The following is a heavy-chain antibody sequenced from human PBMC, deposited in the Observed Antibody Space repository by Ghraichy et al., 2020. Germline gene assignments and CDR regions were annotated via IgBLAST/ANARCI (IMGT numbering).Heavy chain of an antibody. CDR2: ISSSGSPI. CDR3: ARGSGSSWFYS. Sequence: GGSLRLSCVDSGFTFSSENMNWVRQTPGKGLEWFSYISSSGSPIVYADSVKGRFTISRDNAKNSLYLQMTSLRDEDTGVYYCARGSGSSWFYSWGQGTLVFVSS. CDR1: GFTFSSEN. J-gene: IGHJ5*01. D-gene: IGHD6-13*01. V-gene: IGHV3-48*02.